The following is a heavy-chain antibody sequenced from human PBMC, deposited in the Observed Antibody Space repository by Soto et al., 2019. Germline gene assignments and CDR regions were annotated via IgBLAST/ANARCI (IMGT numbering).Heavy chain of an antibody. CDR2: ISSSSSTI. CDR3: AREHDTIFGVVTLPYYYYGMDV. V-gene: IGHV3-48*02. D-gene: IGHD3-3*01. Sequence: EVQLVESGGGLVQPGGSLRLSCAASGFTFSSYSMNWVRQAPGKGLEWVSYISSSSSTIYYADSVKGQFTISRDNAKNSLYLQMNSLRDEDTAVYYCAREHDTIFGVVTLPYYYYGMDVWGQWTTVTVSS. CDR1: GFTFSSYS. J-gene: IGHJ6*02.